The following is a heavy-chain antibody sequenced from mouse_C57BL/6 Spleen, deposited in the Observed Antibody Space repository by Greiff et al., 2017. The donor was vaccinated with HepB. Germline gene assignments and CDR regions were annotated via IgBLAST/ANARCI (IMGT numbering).Heavy chain of an antibody. Sequence: VQLQQSGAELVRPGASVKLSCTASGFNIKDDYMHWVKQRPEQGLEWIGWIDPENGDTEYASKFQGKATITADTSSNTAYLQLSSLTSEDTAVYYCTTSYKWFAYWGQGTLVTVSA. V-gene: IGHV14-4*01. CDR1: GFNIKDDY. CDR2: IDPENGDT. CDR3: TTSYKWFAY. J-gene: IGHJ3*01. D-gene: IGHD1-3*01.